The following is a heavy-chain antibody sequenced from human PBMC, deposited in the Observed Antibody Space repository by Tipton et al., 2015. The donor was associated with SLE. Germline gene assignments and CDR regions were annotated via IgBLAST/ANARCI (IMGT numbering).Heavy chain of an antibody. CDR1: GGSISSDGYS. Sequence: TLSLTCAVSGGSISSDGYSWSWIRQPPGKGLEWIGYIYHSGSTYYNPSLKSRVTISVDRSKNQFSLKLSSVTAADTAVYYCARGRDYYGSSWGQGTLVTVSS. D-gene: IGHD3-10*01. CDR3: ARGRDYYGSS. J-gene: IGHJ4*02. V-gene: IGHV4-30-2*01. CDR2: IYHSGST.